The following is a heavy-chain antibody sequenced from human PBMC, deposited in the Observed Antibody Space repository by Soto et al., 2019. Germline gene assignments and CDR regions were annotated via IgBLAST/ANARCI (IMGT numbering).Heavy chain of an antibody. Sequence: LRLSCAASGFTFSDYYMSWIRQAPGKGLEWVSYISSSSSYTNYADSVKGRFTISRDNAKNSLYLQMNSLRAEDTAVYNCARLDGSSSLHYYYYGMDVWGQGTTVTVS. CDR1: GFTFSDYY. V-gene: IGHV3-11*06. D-gene: IGHD6-6*01. CDR3: ARLDGSSSLHYYYYGMDV. CDR2: ISSSSSYT. J-gene: IGHJ6*02.